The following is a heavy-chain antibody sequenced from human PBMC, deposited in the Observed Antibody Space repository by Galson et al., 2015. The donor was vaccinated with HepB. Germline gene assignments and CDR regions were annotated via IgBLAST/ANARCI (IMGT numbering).Heavy chain of an antibody. CDR1: GFTFSSYS. Sequence: SLRLSCAASGFTFSSYSMNWVRQAPGKGLEWVSSISSSSSYIYYADSVKGRFTISRDNAKNSLYLQMNSLRAEDTAVYYCARDLSYSGSPTHTMDVWGKGTTVTVSS. V-gene: IGHV3-21*01. CDR2: ISSSSSYI. CDR3: ARDLSYSGSPTHTMDV. D-gene: IGHD1-26*01. J-gene: IGHJ6*04.